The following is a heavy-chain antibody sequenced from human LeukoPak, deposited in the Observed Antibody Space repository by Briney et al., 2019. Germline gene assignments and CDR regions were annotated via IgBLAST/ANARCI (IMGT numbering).Heavy chain of an antibody. D-gene: IGHD2-2*01. J-gene: IGHJ5*02. CDR2: ISAYNGNT. Sequence: ASVKVSCKASGYTFTSYGISWVRQAPRQGVEWMGWISAYNGNTNYAQKLQGRVTMTPDTSTSTAYMEMRSLRSDDTAVYYCAREGGHCSSTSCPGWFDPWGQGTLVTVSS. CDR3: AREGGHCSSTSCPGWFDP. CDR1: GYTFTSYG. V-gene: IGHV1-18*01.